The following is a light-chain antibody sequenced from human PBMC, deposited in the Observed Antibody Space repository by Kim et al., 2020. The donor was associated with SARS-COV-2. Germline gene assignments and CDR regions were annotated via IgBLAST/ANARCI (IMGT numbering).Light chain of an antibody. J-gene: IGKJ2*01. CDR3: MQSLQFPPT. CDR1: QSLLHDNGNPF. V-gene: IGKV2D-29*01. CDR2: EVS. Sequence: HPAAISVKSVQSLLHDNGNPFLYWFLQKPGQPPHLLIYEVSNRFSGVPERFSGSESGTDFTLQISRVEAEDVGIYYCMQSLQFPPTFGQGTKLEI.